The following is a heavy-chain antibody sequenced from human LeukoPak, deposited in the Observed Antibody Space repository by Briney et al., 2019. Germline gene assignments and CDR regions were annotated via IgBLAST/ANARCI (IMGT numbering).Heavy chain of an antibody. Sequence: SGPTLVNPPQTLTLTYTFSGFSLRTSAVAVGWIRQPPVKALEWLALIYCDDDKRYSPSLKSRLTITKDTSKNQVVLTMTNMDPVDTATYYCAHIISSRFDYWGQGTLVTVSS. D-gene: IGHD6-13*01. V-gene: IGHV2-5*02. CDR2: IYCDDDK. CDR3: AHIISSRFDY. J-gene: IGHJ4*02. CDR1: GFSLRTSAVA.